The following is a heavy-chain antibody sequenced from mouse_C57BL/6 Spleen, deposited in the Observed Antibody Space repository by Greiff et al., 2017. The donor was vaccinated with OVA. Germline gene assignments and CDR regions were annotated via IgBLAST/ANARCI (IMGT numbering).Heavy chain of an antibody. CDR3: TRAGDDYAMDD. J-gene: IGHJ4*01. D-gene: IGHD3-3*01. Sequence: VQLQQSGTVLARPGASVKMSCKTSGYTFTSYWMHWVKQRPGQGLEWIGAIYPGNSDTSYNQKFKGKATLTAVTSASTAYMELSSLTNEDSAVYYCTRAGDDYAMDDWGQGTSVTGSS. CDR1: GYTFTSYW. CDR2: IYPGNSDT. V-gene: IGHV1-5*01.